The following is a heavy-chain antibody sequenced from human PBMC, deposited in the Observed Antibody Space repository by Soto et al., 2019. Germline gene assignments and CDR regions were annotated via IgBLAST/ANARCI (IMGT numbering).Heavy chain of an antibody. CDR3: ARLSHCKTTSCYFDY. Sequence: QLQLQESGPGLVKPSETLSLTCTVSGGSISSSSYYWAWVRQPPGKGLEWIGSIYYSGTTYYNPFLKSRVTRSEDTSKNQFSLKLSSVTAADTAVFYCARLSHCKTTSCYFDYWGQGTLVTVSS. J-gene: IGHJ4*02. V-gene: IGHV4-39*01. D-gene: IGHD2-2*01. CDR2: IYYSGTT. CDR1: GGSISSSSYY.